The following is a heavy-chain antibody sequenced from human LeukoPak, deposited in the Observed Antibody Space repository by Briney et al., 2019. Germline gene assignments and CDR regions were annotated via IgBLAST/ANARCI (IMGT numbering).Heavy chain of an antibody. V-gene: IGHV3-23*01. Sequence: GGSLRLSCAASGFTFSSYAMSWVRQAPGKGLEWVSVISGSDGTTYYADSVKGRFTISRDNSKNTLYLQMNSLRAEDTAVYYCAKVSDRDSSGYYWGFEYWGQGTLVTVSS. D-gene: IGHD3-22*01. CDR3: AKVSDRDSSGYYWGFEY. CDR1: GFTFSSYA. J-gene: IGHJ4*02. CDR2: ISGSDGTT.